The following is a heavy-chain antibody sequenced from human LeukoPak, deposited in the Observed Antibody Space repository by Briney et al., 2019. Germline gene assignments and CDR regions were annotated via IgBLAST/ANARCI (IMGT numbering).Heavy chain of an antibody. Sequence: GGSLRLSCAASAFTFSSYWMSWVRQAPGKGLEWVANIKHDGSEKYYVDSVKGRFTISRGNAKNSLYLQMNSLRAEDTAVYYCARGGTTGTTSPLRAFDIWGQGTMVTVSS. CDR3: ARGGTTGTTSPLRAFDI. V-gene: IGHV3-7*03. CDR2: IKHDGSEK. D-gene: IGHD1-1*01. J-gene: IGHJ3*02. CDR1: AFTFSSYW.